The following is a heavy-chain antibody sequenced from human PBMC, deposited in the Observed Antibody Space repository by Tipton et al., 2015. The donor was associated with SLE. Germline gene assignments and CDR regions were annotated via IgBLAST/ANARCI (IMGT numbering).Heavy chain of an antibody. CDR2: IYYSGST. Sequence: TLSLTCTVSGGSISSSSYYWGWIRQPPGKGLEWIGSIYYSGSTYYNPSLKSRVTISVDTSKNQFSLKLNSVTAADTAVYYCARDSANYLLDYWGQGTLVTVSS. V-gene: IGHV4-39*07. J-gene: IGHJ4*02. CDR1: GGSISSSSYY. CDR3: ARDSANYLLDY. D-gene: IGHD1-7*01.